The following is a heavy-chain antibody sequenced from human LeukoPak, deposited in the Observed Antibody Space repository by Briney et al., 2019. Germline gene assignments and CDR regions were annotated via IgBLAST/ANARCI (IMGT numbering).Heavy chain of an antibody. CDR1: GFTFSSYW. J-gene: IGHJ6*02. Sequence: GGSLRLSCAASGFTFSSYWMSWVRQAPGKGLEWVANIKLDGSEKNYVDSVKGRFTISRDNTKNSLYLQMNSLRAEDTAVYYCARDRVVPAAIRYYYYYYGMDVWGQGTTVTVSS. D-gene: IGHD2-2*01. V-gene: IGHV3-7*01. CDR2: IKLDGSEK. CDR3: ARDRVVPAAIRYYYYYYGMDV.